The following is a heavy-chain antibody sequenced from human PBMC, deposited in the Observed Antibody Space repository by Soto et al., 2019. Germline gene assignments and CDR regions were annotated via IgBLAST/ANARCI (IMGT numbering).Heavy chain of an antibody. CDR1: GYTFTSYD. J-gene: IGHJ3*02. Sequence: ASVKVSCKASGYTFTSYDINWVRQATGQGLEWMGWMNPNSGNTGYAQKFQGRVTMTRNTSISTAYMELSSLRSEDTAVYYCAREGVPATAIYDDAFDIWGQGTMVTVSS. V-gene: IGHV1-8*01. CDR2: MNPNSGNT. CDR3: AREGVPATAIYDDAFDI. D-gene: IGHD2-21*02.